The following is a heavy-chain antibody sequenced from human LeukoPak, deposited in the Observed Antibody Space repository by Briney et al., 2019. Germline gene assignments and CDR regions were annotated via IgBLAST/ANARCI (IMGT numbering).Heavy chain of an antibody. V-gene: IGHV3-21*01. D-gene: IGHD6-13*01. CDR2: ISSSSYI. CDR1: GFTFSSYS. Sequence: GGSLRLSCAASGFTFSSYSMNWVRQAPGKGLEWVSSISSSSYIYYADSVKGRFTISRDNAKNSLYLQMNSLRAEDTAVYYCALRDLAAADGMDVWGQGTTVTVSS. CDR3: ALRDLAAADGMDV. J-gene: IGHJ6*02.